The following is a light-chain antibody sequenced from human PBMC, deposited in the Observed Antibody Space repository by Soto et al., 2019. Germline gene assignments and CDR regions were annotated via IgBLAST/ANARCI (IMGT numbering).Light chain of an antibody. CDR3: QQYNLDPYT. V-gene: IGKV1-5*01. J-gene: IGKJ2*01. CDR1: QSIVNW. CDR2: DAS. Sequence: DIQMTQSPSTLSASVGDRVIITCRASQSIVNWLAWYQQKPGKAPKLLISDASKLESAVPPRFSGVGSGTDFTLTISSLQPDDSATYYCQQYNLDPYTFGQGTKLEIK.